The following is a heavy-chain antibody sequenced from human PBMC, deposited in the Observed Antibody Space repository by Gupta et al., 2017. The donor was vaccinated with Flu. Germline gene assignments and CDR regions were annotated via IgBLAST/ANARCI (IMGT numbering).Heavy chain of an antibody. CDR1: GFTFSSYG. CDR3: ARARGSWEPIYYYYYGMDV. CDR2: IWYDGSNK. Sequence: QVQLVESGGGVVQPGRSLRLSCAASGFTFSSYGMHWVRQAPGKGLEWVAVIWYDGSNKYYADSVKGRFTISRDNSKNTLYLKMNSLRAEDTAVYYCARARGSWEPIYYYYYGMDVWGQGTTVTVSS. D-gene: IGHD6-13*01. V-gene: IGHV3-33*01. J-gene: IGHJ6*02.